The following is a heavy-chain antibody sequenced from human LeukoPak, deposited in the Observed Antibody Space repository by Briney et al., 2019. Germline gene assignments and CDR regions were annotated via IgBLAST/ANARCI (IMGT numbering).Heavy chain of an antibody. V-gene: IGHV3-53*05. CDR1: GFTVSSNY. CDR3: ARDDYDFWSGYYKPHYYYYYGMDV. J-gene: IGHJ6*02. CDR2: IYSGGST. D-gene: IGHD3-3*01. Sequence: PGGSLRLSCAASGFTVSSNYMSWVRQAPGKGLEWVSVIYSGGSTYYADSVKGRFTISRDNSKNTLYLQMNSLRAEDTAVYYCARDDYDFWSGYYKPHYYYYYGMDVWGQGTTVTVSS.